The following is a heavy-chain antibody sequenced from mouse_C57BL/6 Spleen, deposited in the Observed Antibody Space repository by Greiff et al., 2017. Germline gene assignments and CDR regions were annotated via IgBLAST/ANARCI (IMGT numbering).Heavy chain of an antibody. V-gene: IGHV1-15*01. Sequence: QVQLKQSGAELVRPGASVTLSCKASGYTFTDYEMHWVKQTPVHGLEWIGAIDPETGGTAYNQKFKGKAILTADKSSSTAYMELRSLTSEDSAVYYCTRWRYYGSSYDYWGQGTTLTVSS. CDR1: GYTFTDYE. CDR2: IDPETGGT. CDR3: TRWRYYGSSYDY. J-gene: IGHJ2*01. D-gene: IGHD1-1*01.